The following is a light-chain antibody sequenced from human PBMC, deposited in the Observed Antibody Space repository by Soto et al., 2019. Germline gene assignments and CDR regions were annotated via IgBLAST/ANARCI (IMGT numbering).Light chain of an antibody. V-gene: IGLV2-8*01. Sequence: QSALTQPPSASGSPGQSVTISCTGTSSDVGGYNHVSWYQQHPGKAPKVVIYEVTKRPSGVPDRFSGSKSGNTASLTVSGLQVEEGAVYNRTSYETGENYVFGGGTK. CDR2: EVT. CDR3: TSYETGENYV. CDR1: SSDVGGYNH. J-gene: IGLJ1*01.